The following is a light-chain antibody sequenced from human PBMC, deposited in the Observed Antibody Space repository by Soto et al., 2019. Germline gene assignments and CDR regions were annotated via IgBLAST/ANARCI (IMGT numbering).Light chain of an antibody. CDR1: QSVSSY. V-gene: IGKV3-11*01. CDR3: QQRSNWPRT. Sequence: EIVLTQSPATLYSSPGERATLSCRASQSVSSYLAWFQQKPGQAPRLLIYDASDRATGIPDMFSGSGSGTDFTLTISSLEPEDVAVYYCQQRSNWPRTFGQGTKVEIK. J-gene: IGKJ1*01. CDR2: DAS.